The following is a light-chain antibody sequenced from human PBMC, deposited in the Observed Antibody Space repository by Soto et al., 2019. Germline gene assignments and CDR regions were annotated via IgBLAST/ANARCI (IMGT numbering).Light chain of an antibody. CDR3: QVWDSSSDRDVV. Sequence: SYELTQPPSVSVAPGKPARITCGGNHIGSKSVHWYQQKPGQAPVLVIYYDSDRPSGIPERFSGSNSGNTATLTISRVEAGDEADYYCQVWDSSSDRDVVFGGGTEVTVL. CDR1: HIGSKS. CDR2: YDS. V-gene: IGLV3-21*04. J-gene: IGLJ2*01.